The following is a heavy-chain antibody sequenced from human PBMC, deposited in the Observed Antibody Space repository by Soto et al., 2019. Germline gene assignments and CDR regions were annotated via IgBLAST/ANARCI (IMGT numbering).Heavy chain of an antibody. CDR1: GFNFSPYW. Sequence: EVQLVESGGGLAQPGGSLRLSCAASGFNFSPYWMNWVRQVPGKGLEWVSRIQSYGSNYADSYADSVKGRFTISRDNTKNMLYLQMNSLRVEDMAVYFCARDRGAPEAFDIWGQGTMVTVSS. CDR2: IQSYGSNY. D-gene: IGHD6-25*01. CDR3: ARDRGAPEAFDI. V-gene: IGHV3-74*01. J-gene: IGHJ3*02.